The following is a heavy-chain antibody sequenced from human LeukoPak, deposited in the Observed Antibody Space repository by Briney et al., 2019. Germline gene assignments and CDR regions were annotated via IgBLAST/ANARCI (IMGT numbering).Heavy chain of an antibody. CDR2: IKQDGSEK. J-gene: IGHJ4*02. CDR3: ARVRYFDWLSPDY. CDR1: GFTFSSYW. Sequence: PGGSLRLSCAASGFTFSSYWMSWVRQAPGKGLEWVVNIKQDGSEKYYVDSVKGRFTISRDNAKNSLNLQMNSLRAEDTAVYYCARVRYFDWLSPDYWGQGTLVTVSS. D-gene: IGHD3-9*01. V-gene: IGHV3-7*01.